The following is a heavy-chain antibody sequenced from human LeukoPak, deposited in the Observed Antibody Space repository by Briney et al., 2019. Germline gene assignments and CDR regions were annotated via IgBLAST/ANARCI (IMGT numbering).Heavy chain of an antibody. D-gene: IGHD5-12*01. CDR3: ARDRRGYSGYDWED. CDR1: GFTFSSYS. J-gene: IGHJ4*02. CDR2: ISSSSSYI. Sequence: PGGSLRLSCAASGFTFSSYSMNWVRQAPGKGLEWVSSISSSSSYIYYADSVKGRFTISRDNAKNSLYLQMNSLRAEDTAVYYCARDRRGYSGYDWEDWGQGTLVTVSS. V-gene: IGHV3-21*01.